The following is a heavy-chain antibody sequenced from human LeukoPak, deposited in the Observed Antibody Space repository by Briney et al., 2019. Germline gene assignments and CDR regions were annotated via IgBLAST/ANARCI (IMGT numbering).Heavy chain of an antibody. CDR3: AREGSGYDYFDY. J-gene: IGHJ4*02. CDR2: ISSSGSTI. V-gene: IGHV3-48*03. Sequence: PGGSLRLSCAASGFTFSSYEMNWVRQAPGKGLEWVSYISSSGSTIYYADSVKGRFTISRDNAKNTLYLQVNSLRAEDTAVYYCAREGSGYDYFDYWGQGTLVTVSS. CDR1: GFTFSSYE. D-gene: IGHD5-12*01.